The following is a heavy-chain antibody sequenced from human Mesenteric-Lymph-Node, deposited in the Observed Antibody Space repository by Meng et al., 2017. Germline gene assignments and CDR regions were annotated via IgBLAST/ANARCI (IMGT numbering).Heavy chain of an antibody. CDR2: SSRGGDTT. Sequence: GESLKISCAASGFTFSSYAMNWVRQAPGKGLEWVSGSSRGGDTTYYADSVKGRFTISRDNSQNTLYLQMNSLRAEDTAVYYCAKRSRGGAVAGPKNYFDYWGLGTLVTVSS. V-gene: IGHV3-23*01. CDR1: GFTFSSYA. CDR3: AKRSRGGAVAGPKNYFDY. D-gene: IGHD6-19*01. J-gene: IGHJ4*02.